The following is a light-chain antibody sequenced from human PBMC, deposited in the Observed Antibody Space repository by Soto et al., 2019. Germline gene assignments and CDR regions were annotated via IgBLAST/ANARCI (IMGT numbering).Light chain of an antibody. CDR3: SSYTSSSTYV. CDR1: SSDVGTYNL. Sequence: QSVLTQPASVSGSPGQSITISCTGTSSDVGTYNLVSWYQHHPGKAPKLMIYEVSNRPSGVSNRFSGSKSGNTASLTISGLQAEDEADYYCSSYTSSSTYVFGTGTKVT. V-gene: IGLV2-14*02. J-gene: IGLJ1*01. CDR2: EVS.